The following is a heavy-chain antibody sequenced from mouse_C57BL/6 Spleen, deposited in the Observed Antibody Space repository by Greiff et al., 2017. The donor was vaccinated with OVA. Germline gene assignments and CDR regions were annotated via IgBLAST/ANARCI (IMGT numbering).Heavy chain of an antibody. D-gene: IGHD2-1*01. CDR2: ISDGGSYT. V-gene: IGHV5-4*01. CDR3: ARDGNSVAY. Sequence: EVQGVESGGGLVKPGGSLKLSCAASGFTFSSYAMSWVRQTPEKRLEWVATISDGGSYTYYPDNVKGRFTISRDNAKNNLYLQMSHLKSEDTAMYYCARDGNSVAYWGQGTLVTVSA. CDR1: GFTFSSYA. J-gene: IGHJ3*01.